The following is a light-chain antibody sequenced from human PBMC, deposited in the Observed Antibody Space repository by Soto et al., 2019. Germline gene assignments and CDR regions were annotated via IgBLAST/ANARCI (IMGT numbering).Light chain of an antibody. CDR1: QRISTY. V-gene: IGKV1-39*01. J-gene: IGKJ4*01. CDR2: AAS. CDR3: QQIYSAPLT. Sequence: DIQMTQSPSSLSASVGDRVTITCRASQRISTYLNWYRQKPGKAPKLLIYAASSLQSGVPSRFSGSGSETEFTLSISSLQPEDFATYFCQQIYSAPLTFGGGTKV.